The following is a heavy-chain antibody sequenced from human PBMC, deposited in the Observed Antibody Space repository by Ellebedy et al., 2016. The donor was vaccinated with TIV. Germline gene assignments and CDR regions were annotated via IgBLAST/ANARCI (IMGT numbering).Heavy chain of an antibody. Sequence: GGSLRLSXAASGFTFSSYAMHWVRQAPGKGLEWVAVISYDGSNKYYADSVKGRFTISRDNSKNTLYLQMNSLRAEDTAVYYCARGGWFGEFDYYYYYGMDVWGQGTTVTVSS. J-gene: IGHJ6*02. D-gene: IGHD3-10*01. CDR1: GFTFSSYA. CDR2: ISYDGSNK. V-gene: IGHV3-30-3*01. CDR3: ARGGWFGEFDYYYYYGMDV.